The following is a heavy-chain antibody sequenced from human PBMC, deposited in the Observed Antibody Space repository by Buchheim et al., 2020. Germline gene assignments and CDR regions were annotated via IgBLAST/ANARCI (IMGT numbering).Heavy chain of an antibody. Sequence: VQLQESGPGLVKPSETLSLTCYVSGDSVSSGTFYWSWVRRPPGKGLEWIGYVFYSGSTNYNPSLKSRVSISLQMSPNQFSLKLDSVTAADTAVYYCARRRRCGGDCYTFDFWGQGTL. CDR1: GDSVSSGTFY. CDR3: ARRRRCGGDCYTFDF. J-gene: IGHJ4*02. V-gene: IGHV4-61*01. CDR2: VFYSGST. D-gene: IGHD2-21*02.